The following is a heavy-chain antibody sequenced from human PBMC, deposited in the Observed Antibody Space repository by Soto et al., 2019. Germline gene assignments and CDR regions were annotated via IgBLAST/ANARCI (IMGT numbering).Heavy chain of an antibody. J-gene: IGHJ4*02. V-gene: IGHV1-58*01. CDR1: GFTFTSSA. CDR3: AAAATAWQQMVPSDY. CDR2: IAVGSGYT. Sequence: ASVKVSCKASGFTFTSSAFQWVRQARGQRLEWIGWIAVGSGYTNYAQRFQDRFTLTRDMSTATTSMELSRLTSEDTAIYYCAAAATAWQQMVPSDYWGQGTLVTVSS. D-gene: IGHD2-8*01.